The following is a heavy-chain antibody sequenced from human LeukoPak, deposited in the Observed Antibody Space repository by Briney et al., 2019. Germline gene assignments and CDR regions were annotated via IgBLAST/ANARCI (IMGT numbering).Heavy chain of an antibody. CDR2: INHSGST. D-gene: IGHD3-22*01. V-gene: IGHV4-34*01. J-gene: IGHJ4*02. CDR3: ARFYYDSSGYYYVAY. Sequence: SETLSLTCAVYGGSFSGYYWSWIRQPPGKGLEWIGEINHSGSTNYNPSLKSRVTISVDTSKNQFSLKLSSVTAANTAVYYCARFYYDSSGYYYVAYWGQGTLVTVSS. CDR1: GGSFSGYY.